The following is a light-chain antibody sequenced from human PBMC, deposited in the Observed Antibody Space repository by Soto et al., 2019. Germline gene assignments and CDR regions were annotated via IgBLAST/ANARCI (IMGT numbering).Light chain of an antibody. J-gene: IGKJ4*01. CDR1: QSLLHSNGYND. CDR2: LGS. Sequence: DIVMTQSPLSLPVTPGEPASISCRSSQSLLHSNGYNDWDWYLQKPGQSPQLLIYLGSNRDSAVPDRFRGSGSGTDFHMNISRVEIEHVVVYYYMPKPQHPTLTFGGGPKAEIK. CDR3: MPKPQHPTLT. V-gene: IGKV2-28*01.